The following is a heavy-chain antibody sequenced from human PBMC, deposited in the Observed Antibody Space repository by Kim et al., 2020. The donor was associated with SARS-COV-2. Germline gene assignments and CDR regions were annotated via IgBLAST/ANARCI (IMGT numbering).Heavy chain of an antibody. J-gene: IGHJ4*02. Sequence: AQKLQGRVTMTTDTSTSTVYMELRSLRSDDTAVYYCARREGWVYGNLFDYWGQGTLVTVSS. CDR3: ARREGWVYGNLFDY. D-gene: IGHD4-17*01. V-gene: IGHV1-18*01.